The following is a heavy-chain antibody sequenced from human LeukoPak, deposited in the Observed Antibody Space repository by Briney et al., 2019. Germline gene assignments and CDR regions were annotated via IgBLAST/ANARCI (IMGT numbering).Heavy chain of an antibody. CDR1: GFTFSSYA. Sequence: PGGSLRLSCADSGFTFSSYAMHWVRQAPGKGLEWVAVISYDGSNKYYADSVKGRFTISRDNSKDTLYLQMNSLRAEDTALYYCARDIMITFGGVAFDYWGQGTLVTLFS. V-gene: IGHV3-30*04. D-gene: IGHD3-16*01. CDR3: ARDIMITFGGVAFDY. J-gene: IGHJ4*02. CDR2: ISYDGSNK.